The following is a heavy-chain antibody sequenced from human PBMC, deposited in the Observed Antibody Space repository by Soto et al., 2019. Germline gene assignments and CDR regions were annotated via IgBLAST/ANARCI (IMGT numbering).Heavy chain of an antibody. D-gene: IGHD3-9*01. Sequence: SETLSLTCAVYGGSFIGYYWSWIRQPPGKGLEWIGEINHSGSTNYNPSLKSRVTISVDTSKNQFSLKLSSVTAADTAVYYCARASGELRYFDWPYLQPTYYFDYWGQGTLVTVSS. CDR3: ARASGELRYFDWPYLQPTYYFDY. CDR2: INHSGST. J-gene: IGHJ4*02. CDR1: GGSFIGYY. V-gene: IGHV4-34*01.